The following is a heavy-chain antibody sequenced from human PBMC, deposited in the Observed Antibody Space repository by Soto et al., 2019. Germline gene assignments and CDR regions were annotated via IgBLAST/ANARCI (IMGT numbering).Heavy chain of an antibody. CDR1: GFTFSNFV. Sequence: GGSLRLSCAASGFTFSNFVMRWVRQTPGKGLEWVSTITETGGDTYYTDSVKGRFTVSRDNSKNTLYLQMSSLRAEDTAVYYCVKSGDKWFTPPTDVWGQGTTVTVSS. D-gene: IGHD3-22*01. J-gene: IGHJ6*02. CDR3: VKSGDKWFTPPTDV. CDR2: ITETGGDT. V-gene: IGHV3-23*01.